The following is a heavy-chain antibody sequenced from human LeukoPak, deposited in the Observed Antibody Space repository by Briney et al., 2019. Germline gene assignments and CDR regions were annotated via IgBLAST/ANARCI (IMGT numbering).Heavy chain of an antibody. J-gene: IGHJ3*02. CDR3: AKDIWAYAFDI. CDR1: EFIFRNYW. Sequence: GGSLRLSCVGSEFIFRNYWMSWVRQAPGKGLEWVANIEQDGSEKFYADSVKGRFTISRDNGKDSLFLEMNSLRAEDTAVYYCAKDIWAYAFDIWGQGTMVTVSS. D-gene: IGHD3-10*01. CDR2: IEQDGSEK. V-gene: IGHV3-7*03.